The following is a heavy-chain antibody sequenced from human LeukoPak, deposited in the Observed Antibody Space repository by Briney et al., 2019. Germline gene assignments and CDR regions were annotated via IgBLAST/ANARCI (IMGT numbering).Heavy chain of an antibody. V-gene: IGHV3-23*01. J-gene: IGHJ4*02. CDR2: ISGSGGST. CDR3: AKRRSAAADYSLDY. CDR1: GFTFSSYA. Sequence: GGSLRPSCAASGFTFSSYAMSWVRQAPGKGLEWVSAISGSGGSTYYADSVKGRFTISKDNSKNTLYLQMNSLRAEDTAVYYCAKRRSAAADYSLDYWGQGTLVTVSS. D-gene: IGHD2-2*01.